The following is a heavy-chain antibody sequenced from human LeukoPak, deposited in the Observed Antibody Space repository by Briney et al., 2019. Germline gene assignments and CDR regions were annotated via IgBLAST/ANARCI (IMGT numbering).Heavy chain of an antibody. V-gene: IGHV1-18*01. J-gene: IGHJ4*02. Sequence: GASVKVSCKASGGTFSSYAISWVRQAPGQGLEWMGWISAYNGNTNYAQKLQGRVTMTTDTSTSTAYMELRSLRSDDTAVYYCARVITTNNDYWGQGTLVTVSS. CDR3: ARVITTNNDY. D-gene: IGHD3-22*01. CDR1: GGTFSSYA. CDR2: ISAYNGNT.